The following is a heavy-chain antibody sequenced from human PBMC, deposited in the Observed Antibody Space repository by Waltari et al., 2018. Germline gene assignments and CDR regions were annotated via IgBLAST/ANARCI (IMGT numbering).Heavy chain of an antibody. Sequence: EVQLLESGGELVQAGGSLRLSWGVSGFHFNSYAINWGRRAPGAGLHWCAAISIWDATFPPDSVKGRFTISRDTSKDTVYLQMNSLRADDTAVYYCAKPFYNWDDPLVSWGQGTLVTVSS. V-gene: IGHV3-23*01. J-gene: IGHJ5*02. CDR2: ISIWDAT. CDR1: GFHFNSYA. CDR3: AKPFYNWDDPLVS. D-gene: IGHD1-20*01.